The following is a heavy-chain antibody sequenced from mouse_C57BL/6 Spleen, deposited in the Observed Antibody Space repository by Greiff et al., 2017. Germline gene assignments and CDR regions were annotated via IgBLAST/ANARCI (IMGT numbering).Heavy chain of an antibody. CDR1: GFTFSSYA. V-gene: IGHV5-4*01. J-gene: IGHJ2*01. CDR2: ISDGGSYT. Sequence: VQLKESGGGLVKPGGSLKLSCAASGFTFSSYAMSWVRQTPEKRLEWVATISDGGSYTYYPDNVKGRFTISRDNAKNNLYLQMSHLKSEDTAMYYCARYYSNYLYYFDYWGQGTTLTVSS. D-gene: IGHD2-5*01. CDR3: ARYYSNYLYYFDY.